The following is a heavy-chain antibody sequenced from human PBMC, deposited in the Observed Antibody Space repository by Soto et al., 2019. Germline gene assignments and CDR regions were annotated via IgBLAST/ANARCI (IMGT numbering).Heavy chain of an antibody. J-gene: IGHJ4*02. V-gene: IGHV4-31*03. Sequence: PSETLSLTCTVSGGSITTIDYYWTWIRQLPGEGLEWIAYIHHAGPTYYNPSLQSRITISVDTSQNQFSLKLSSVTAADTAVYFCAGKPSALSHFDYWGQGALVTVSS. CDR3: AGKPSALSHFDY. CDR2: IHHAGPT. D-gene: IGHD1-26*01. CDR1: GGSITTIDYY.